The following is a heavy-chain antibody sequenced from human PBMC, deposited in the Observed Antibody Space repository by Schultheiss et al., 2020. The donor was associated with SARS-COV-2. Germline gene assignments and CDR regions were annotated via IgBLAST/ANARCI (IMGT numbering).Heavy chain of an antibody. J-gene: IGHJ4*02. D-gene: IGHD2-15*01. CDR1: GGSFSGYY. V-gene: IGHV4-34*01. Sequence: SQTLSLTCTVYGGSFSGYYWSWIRQPPGKGLEWIGSIYHSGSTNYNPSLKSRVTISVDTSKNQFSLKLTSVTAADTAVYYCARDTDCTGGSCPLAYWGQGTLVTVSS. CDR2: IYHSGST. CDR3: ARDTDCTGGSCPLAY.